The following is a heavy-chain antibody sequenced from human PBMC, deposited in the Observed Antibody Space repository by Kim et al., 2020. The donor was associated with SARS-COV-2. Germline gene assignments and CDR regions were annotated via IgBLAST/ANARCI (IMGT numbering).Heavy chain of an antibody. V-gene: IGHV4-59*01. D-gene: IGHD3-16*01. J-gene: IGHJ4*02. CDR1: GGSISSYY. Sequence: SETLSLTCTVSGGSISSYYWSWIRQPPGKGLEWIGYIYYSGSTNYNPSLKSRVTISVDTSKNQFSLKLSSVTAADTAVYYCARARGSQTPWDYWGQGTL. CDR3: ARARGSQTPWDY. CDR2: IYYSGST.